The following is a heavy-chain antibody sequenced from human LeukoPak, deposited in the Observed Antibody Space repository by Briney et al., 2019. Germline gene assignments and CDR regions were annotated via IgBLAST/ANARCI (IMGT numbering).Heavy chain of an antibody. CDR1: GGSISSYY. CDR3: ARIHYYDSSGFLDYYYYYMDV. V-gene: IGHV4-59*01. CDR2: IYYSGST. Sequence: SETLSLTCTVSGGSISSYYWSWIRQPPGKGLEWIGYIYYSGSTNYNPSLKSRVTISVDTSKNQFSLRLSSVTAADTAVYYCARIHYYDSSGFLDYYYYYMDVWGKGTTVTISS. D-gene: IGHD3-22*01. J-gene: IGHJ6*03.